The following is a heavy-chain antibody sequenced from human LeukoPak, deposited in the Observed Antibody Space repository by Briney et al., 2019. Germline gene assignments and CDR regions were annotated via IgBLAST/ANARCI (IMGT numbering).Heavy chain of an antibody. V-gene: IGHV3-7*03. J-gene: IGHJ4*02. CDR1: GFTFRNYW. Sequence: PGGSLRLSCAASGFTFRNYWMSCVRQAPGKGLEWVASIKEEGSEKYYADSVKGRFTISRDNAQNSVYLQMNTLRAEDTAVYYCARGRRELDYWGQGTLVTVSS. CDR3: ARGRRELDY. CDR2: IKEEGSEK.